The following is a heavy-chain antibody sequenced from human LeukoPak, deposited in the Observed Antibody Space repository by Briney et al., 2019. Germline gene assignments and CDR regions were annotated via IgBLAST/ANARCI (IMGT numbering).Heavy chain of an antibody. Sequence: PGGSLRLSCAASGFTFSSYSMNWVRQAPGKGLEWVSSISSSSSYIYYADSVKGRFTISRDNAKNSLYLQMNSLRAEDTAVYYCARDKVVPAASSDYWGQGTLVTVSS. D-gene: IGHD2-2*01. CDR3: ARDKVVPAASSDY. V-gene: IGHV3-21*01. CDR2: ISSSSSYI. CDR1: GFTFSSYS. J-gene: IGHJ4*02.